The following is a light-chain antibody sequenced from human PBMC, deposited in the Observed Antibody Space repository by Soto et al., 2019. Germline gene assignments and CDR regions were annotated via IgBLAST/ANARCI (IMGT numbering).Light chain of an antibody. CDR3: QQYGRSPYT. V-gene: IGKV3-20*01. Sequence: EVVLTQSPGTLSLSPGERATLSCRASQSVSGNHVAWYQQKPGQAPRLLIYGASSRATGIPDRFSGSGSGTDLSLTVSRLEPEDSAVYFCQQYGRSPYTFGQGTKLEIK. CDR2: GAS. CDR1: QSVSGNH. J-gene: IGKJ2*01.